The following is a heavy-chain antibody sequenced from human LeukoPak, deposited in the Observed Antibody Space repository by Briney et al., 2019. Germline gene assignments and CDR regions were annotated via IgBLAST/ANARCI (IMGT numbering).Heavy chain of an antibody. J-gene: IGHJ3*01. CDR2: IYSGGST. V-gene: IGHV3-53*01. D-gene: IGHD6-25*01. CDR3: ATGSRSGWVDAFDV. Sequence: PGGSLRLSCAASGFTVSSNYMSWVRQAPGKGLEWVSVIYSGGSTYYADSVKGRFTISRDNSKNTLYLQMNSLRAEDTAVYYCATGSRSGWVDAFDVWGPGTMVTVSS. CDR1: GFTVSSNY.